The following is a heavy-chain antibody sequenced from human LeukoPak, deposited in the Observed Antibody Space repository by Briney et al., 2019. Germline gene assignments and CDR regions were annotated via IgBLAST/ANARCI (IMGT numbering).Heavy chain of an antibody. V-gene: IGHV3-33*01. Sequence: GRSLRFSCAASGFTFSSYGMHWVRQAPGKGLEWVAVIWYDGSNKYYADSVKGRFTISRDNSKNTLYLQMNSLRAEDTAVYYCARDYYDSSGYYSEYFQHWGQGTLVTVSS. CDR1: GFTFSSYG. D-gene: IGHD3-22*01. CDR3: ARDYYDSSGYYSEYFQH. CDR2: IWYDGSNK. J-gene: IGHJ1*01.